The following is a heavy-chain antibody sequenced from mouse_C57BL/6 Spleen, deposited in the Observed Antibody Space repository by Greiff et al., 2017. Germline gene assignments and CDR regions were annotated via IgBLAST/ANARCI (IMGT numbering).Heavy chain of an antibody. CDR2: INPNYGTT. CDR1: GYSFTDYN. D-gene: IGHD4-1*01. J-gene: IGHJ2*01. Sequence: VQLKESGPELVKPGASVKISCKASGYSFTDYNMNWVKQSTGQSLEWIGVINPNYGTTSYNQTFKGKATLTVDQSSSTAYMQLNSLTSEDSAVYCCARYLNWAPFDYWGQGTTLTVSS. V-gene: IGHV1-39*01. CDR3: ARYLNWAPFDY.